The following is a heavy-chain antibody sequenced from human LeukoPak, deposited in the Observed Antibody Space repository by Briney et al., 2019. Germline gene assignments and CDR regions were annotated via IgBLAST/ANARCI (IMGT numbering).Heavy chain of an antibody. CDR2: IYHSGSA. CDR1: GGSISSGGYY. Sequence: SETLSLTCTVSGGSISSGGYYWSWIRQPPGKGLEWIGYIYHSGSAYYNPSLKSRVTISVDRSKNQFSLKLSSVTAADTAVYYCARDGNWGQGTLVTVSS. CDR3: ARDGN. V-gene: IGHV4-30-2*01. J-gene: IGHJ4*02.